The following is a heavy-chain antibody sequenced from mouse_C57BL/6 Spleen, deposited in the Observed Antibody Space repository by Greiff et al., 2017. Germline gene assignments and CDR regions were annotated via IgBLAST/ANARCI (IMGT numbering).Heavy chain of an antibody. Sequence: QVQLQQPGAELVRPGASVKLSCKASGYTFTSYWMHWVKQRPIQGLEWIGNIDPSDSETHYNQKFKDKATLTVDKSSSPADMQLSSLTSEDSAVYDCARGMVKRAWFAYWGQGTLVTVSA. D-gene: IGHD2-3*01. CDR1: GYTFTSYW. CDR3: ARGMVKRAWFAY. CDR2: IDPSDSET. J-gene: IGHJ3*01. V-gene: IGHV1-52*01.